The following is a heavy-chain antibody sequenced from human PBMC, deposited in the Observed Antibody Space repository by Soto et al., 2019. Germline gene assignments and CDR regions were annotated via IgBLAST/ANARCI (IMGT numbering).Heavy chain of an antibody. J-gene: IGHJ6*03. V-gene: IGHV4-34*01. Sequence: SETLSLTCAVYGGSFSGYYWSWIRQPPGKGLEWIGEINHSGSTNYNPSLKSRVTISVDTSKNQFSLKLSSVTAADTAVYYCARISVASRDMDVWGKGSTVTVSS. CDR2: INHSGST. CDR3: ARISVASRDMDV. CDR1: GGSFSGYY. D-gene: IGHD5-12*01.